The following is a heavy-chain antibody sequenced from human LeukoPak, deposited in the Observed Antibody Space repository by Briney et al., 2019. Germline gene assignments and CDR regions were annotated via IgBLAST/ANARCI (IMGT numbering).Heavy chain of an antibody. J-gene: IGHJ4*02. CDR2: IIPIFGTA. V-gene: IGHV1-69*13. CDR1: GYTFSSYA. D-gene: IGHD3-22*01. Sequence: VKVSCLASGYTFSSYAMSWVRPAPGQGREWVGGIIPIFGTANYTRKFQGRVTKTADASTSTAYIELSSLRSEDTAVYYCARGSQPYYYDSSGYTYWGEGALVTVSP. CDR3: ARGSQPYYYDSSGYTY.